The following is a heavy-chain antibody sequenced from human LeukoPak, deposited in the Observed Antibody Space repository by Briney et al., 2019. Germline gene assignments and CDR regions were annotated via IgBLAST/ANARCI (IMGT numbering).Heavy chain of an antibody. CDR2: IDCDDDK. J-gene: IGHJ4*02. CDR3: AWMRQYSCGTRGRPDYFDY. D-gene: IGHD5-18*01. Sequence: SGPALVKPPQTLTLTCTFSGFSLSTRPMCVSWIRQPPGNALEWLALIDCDDDKYYRTSLKTRLTISKDTSKNQVVLTMTKMDPVDTATYDCAWMRQYSCGTRGRPDYFDYWGQGTLVTVSS. V-gene: IGHV2-70*01. CDR1: GFSLSTRPMC.